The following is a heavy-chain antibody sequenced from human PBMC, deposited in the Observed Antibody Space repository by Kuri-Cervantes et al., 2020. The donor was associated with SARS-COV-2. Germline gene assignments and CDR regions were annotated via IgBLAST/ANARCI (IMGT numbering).Heavy chain of an antibody. Sequence: GESLKISCAASGFTFSSYGMHWVRQAPGKGLEWVAVISYDGSNKYYADSVKGRFTISRDNSKNTLYLQMNSLSAADTAVYYCAKDGSVTKVARTTYYYYHYMDVWGKGTAVTVSS. J-gene: IGHJ6*03. CDR3: AKDGSVTKVARTTYYYYHYMDV. CDR1: GFTFSSYG. CDR2: ISYDGSNK. V-gene: IGHV3-30*18. D-gene: IGHD4-23*01.